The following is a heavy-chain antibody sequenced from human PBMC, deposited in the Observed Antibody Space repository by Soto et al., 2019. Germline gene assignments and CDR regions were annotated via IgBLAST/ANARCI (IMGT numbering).Heavy chain of an antibody. D-gene: IGHD6-13*01. Sequence: KPSETLSLTCTVSGGSISSYYWSWIRQPPGKGLEWIGYIYYSGSTNYNPSLKSRVTISVDTSKNQFSLKLSSVTAADTAVYYCAREGDSSSWYENWFDPWGQGTLVTVS. CDR2: IYYSGST. CDR1: GGSISSYY. V-gene: IGHV4-59*01. CDR3: AREGDSSSWYENWFDP. J-gene: IGHJ5*02.